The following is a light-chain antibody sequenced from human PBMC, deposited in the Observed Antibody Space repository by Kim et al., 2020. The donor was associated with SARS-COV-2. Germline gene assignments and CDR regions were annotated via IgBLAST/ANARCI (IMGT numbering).Light chain of an antibody. CDR1: SGSVSTDHY. Sequence: GGTITLTCGLRSGSVSTDHYPAWYLQTPGQPPRTLIYSTDTHSPGVPDRFSGSILGDKAALTITGAQADDECDYHCGLYMGSGIWVFGGGTKVTVL. CDR3: GLYMGSGIWV. V-gene: IGLV8-61*01. CDR2: STD. J-gene: IGLJ3*02.